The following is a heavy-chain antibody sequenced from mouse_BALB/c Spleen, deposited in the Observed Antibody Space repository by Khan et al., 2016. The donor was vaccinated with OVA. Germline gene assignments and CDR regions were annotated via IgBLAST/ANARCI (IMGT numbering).Heavy chain of an antibody. Sequence: QVQLKESGPGLVAPSQSLSITCTVSGFSLTSYGVHWVRQPPGKGLEWLVVIWSDGFTTYNSTLKSRLSISKDNSKSQVFLKMNSLQTDDTAMYXCARGIYYFGSRYMDYWGQGTSVTVSS. J-gene: IGHJ4*01. D-gene: IGHD1-1*01. V-gene: IGHV2-6*02. CDR3: ARGIYYFGSRYMDY. CDR1: GFSLTSYG. CDR2: IWSDGFT.